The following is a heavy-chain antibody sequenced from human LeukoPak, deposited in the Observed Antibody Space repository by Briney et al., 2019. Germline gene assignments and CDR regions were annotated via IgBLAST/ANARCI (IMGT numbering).Heavy chain of an antibody. V-gene: IGHV3-23*01. CDR2: ISGSGDYT. Sequence: GGTLRLSCAASGFTFSSHGMSWVRQAPGKGLEWVSTISGSGDYTYYADSVKGRFTISRDNSKNTLYLQMNSLRAEDTAVYYCAKVTLRDGDHDYWGQGTLVTVSS. CDR3: AKVTLRDGDHDY. D-gene: IGHD4-17*01. CDR1: GFTFSSHG. J-gene: IGHJ4*02.